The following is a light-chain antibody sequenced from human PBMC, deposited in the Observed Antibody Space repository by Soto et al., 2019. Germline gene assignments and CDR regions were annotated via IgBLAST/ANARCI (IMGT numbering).Light chain of an antibody. Sequence: EIVLTQSPGTLPLSPGERATLSCRASQSVSSSYLAWYQQKPGQAPRLLIYGASSRATRIPDSFSGSVSGTDFTLTISRLEPEDFAVYYCQQYGSSPPWTFGQGNKVEIK. CDR1: QSVSSSY. V-gene: IGKV3-20*01. CDR2: GAS. J-gene: IGKJ1*01. CDR3: QQYGSSPPWT.